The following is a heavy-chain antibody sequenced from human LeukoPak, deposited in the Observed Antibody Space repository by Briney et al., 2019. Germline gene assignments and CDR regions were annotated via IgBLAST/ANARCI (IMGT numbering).Heavy chain of an antibody. D-gene: IGHD3-3*01. CDR2: IYSGGST. J-gene: IGHJ4*02. CDR1: GFTVSSNY. Sequence: GGSLRLSCAASGFTVSSNYMSWVRQAPGKGLEWVSVIYSGGSTYYADSVKGRFTISRDNSKNTLYLQMNSLRAEDTAVYYCARGPPDYDFWSGYEADYWGQGTLVTVSS. CDR3: ARGPPDYDFWSGYEADY. V-gene: IGHV3-53*01.